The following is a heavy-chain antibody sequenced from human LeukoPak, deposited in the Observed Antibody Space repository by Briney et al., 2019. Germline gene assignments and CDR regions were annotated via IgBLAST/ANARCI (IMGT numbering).Heavy chain of an antibody. CDR1: GGSISSSYYY. Sequence: ASETLSLTCTVSGGSISSSYYYWGWIRQPPGKGLEWIGSIYSSESTYYNPSLKSRVTISVDTSKNQFSLKLSSVTAADTAVYYCAKDVYGPGSYYGNGLDVWGRGTTVTVSS. J-gene: IGHJ6*02. CDR3: AKDVYGPGSYYGNGLDV. CDR2: IYSSEST. V-gene: IGHV4-39*07. D-gene: IGHD3-10*01.